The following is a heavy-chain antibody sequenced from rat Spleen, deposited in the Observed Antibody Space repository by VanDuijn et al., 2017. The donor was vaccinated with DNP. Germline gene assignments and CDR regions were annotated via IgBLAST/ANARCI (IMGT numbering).Heavy chain of an antibody. CDR1: GFTFTNYA. Sequence: EVQLVESGGGLVQPGRSLKLSCAASGFTFTNYAMAWVRQAPTKGLEWVAYISYDGGITNYGDSVKGRFTISRDNAKSTLYLQMNSLRSEDTASYYCARGGRSYFDYWGQGVMVTVSS. CDR2: ISYDGGIT. CDR3: ARGGRSYFDY. J-gene: IGHJ2*01. D-gene: IGHD1-11*01. V-gene: IGHV5-29*01.